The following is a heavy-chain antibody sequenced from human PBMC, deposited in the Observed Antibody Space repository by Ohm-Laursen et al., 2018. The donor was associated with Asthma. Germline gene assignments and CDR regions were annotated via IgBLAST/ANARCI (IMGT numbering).Heavy chain of an antibody. J-gene: IGHJ6*02. CDR3: AKDIKVTSGYNYPYYYYYGMDV. V-gene: IGHV3-9*01. CDR1: GFTFDDYA. CDR2: ISWNSGSI. Sequence: SLRLSCTAFGFTFDDYAMNWVRQAPGKGLEWVSGISWNSGSIVYADSVKGRFTISRDNAKNSLYLQMNSLRAEDTALYYCAKDIKVTSGYNYPYYYYYGMDVWGQGTTVTVSS. D-gene: IGHD5-24*01.